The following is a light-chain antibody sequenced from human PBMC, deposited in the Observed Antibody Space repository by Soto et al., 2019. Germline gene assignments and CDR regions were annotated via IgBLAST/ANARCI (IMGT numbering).Light chain of an antibody. J-gene: IGKJ4*01. CDR2: DAS. Sequence: DTQMTQSPSSLSASVGDRVTITCRASQTIINYLNWYQQKPGKAPQLLIYDASNLETGVPSRFSGSGSGTDFTFTISSLQPEDIATYYCQQYDYLPLTFGGGTKVEIE. CDR1: QTIINY. V-gene: IGKV1-33*01. CDR3: QQYDYLPLT.